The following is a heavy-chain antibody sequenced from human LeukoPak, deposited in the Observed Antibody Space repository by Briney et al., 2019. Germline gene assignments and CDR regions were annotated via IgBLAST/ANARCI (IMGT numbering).Heavy chain of an antibody. CDR3: ARDLLYSSSWTDASG. Sequence: SETLSLTCVVSGGSSISKGYWWSRVPQPQGKGLEWIGEIHHSGSTNFNPSLKSRATISMEKSKNQFSLKMSSVTAADTAVYYCARDLLYSSSWTDASGWGQGTLVTVSS. D-gene: IGHD6-13*01. V-gene: IGHV4-4*02. CDR1: GGSSISKGYW. CDR2: IHHSGST. J-gene: IGHJ4*02.